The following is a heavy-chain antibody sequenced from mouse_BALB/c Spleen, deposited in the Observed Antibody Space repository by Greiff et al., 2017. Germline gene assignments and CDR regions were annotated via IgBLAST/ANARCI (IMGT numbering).Heavy chain of an antibody. CDR3: TRTFITTACFDY. CDR2: IYPGNSDT. Sequence: VQLQQSGTVLARPGASVKMSCKASGYTFTSYWMHWVKQRPGQGLEWIGAIYPGNSDTSYNQKFKGKAKLTAVTSTSTAYMELSSLTNEDSAVYYCTRTFITTACFDYWGQGTTLTVSS. V-gene: IGHV1-5*01. J-gene: IGHJ2*01. D-gene: IGHD1-1*01. CDR1: GYTFTSYW.